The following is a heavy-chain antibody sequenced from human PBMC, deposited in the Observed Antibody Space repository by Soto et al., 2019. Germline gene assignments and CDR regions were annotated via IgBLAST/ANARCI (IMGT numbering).Heavy chain of an antibody. J-gene: IGHJ3*02. CDR1: GGSFSGYY. CDR2: INHSGST. CDR3: ARRRAGIVVVVAATRGAFNI. V-gene: IGHV4-34*01. D-gene: IGHD2-15*01. Sequence: SGTLSLTCAVYGGSFSGYYWSWIRQPPGKGLEWIGEINHSGSTNYNPSLKSRVTISVDTSKNQFSLKLSSVTAADTAVYYCARRRAGIVVVVAATRGAFNIWGQGTMVTVSS.